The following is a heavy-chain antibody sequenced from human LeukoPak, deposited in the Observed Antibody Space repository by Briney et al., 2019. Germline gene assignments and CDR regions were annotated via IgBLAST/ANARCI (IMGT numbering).Heavy chain of an antibody. J-gene: IGHJ1*01. D-gene: IGHD3-10*01. CDR3: ARTSSFGSGSYYPQYFQH. V-gene: IGHV4-31*03. CDR2: IYYSGST. CDR1: GGSISSGGYY. Sequence: PSQTLSLTCTVSGGSISSGGYYWSWIRQHPGKGLEWIGYIYYSGSTYYNPSLKSRVTISVDTSKNQFSLKLSSVTAADTAVYYCARTSSFGSGSYYPQYFQHWGQGTLVTVSS.